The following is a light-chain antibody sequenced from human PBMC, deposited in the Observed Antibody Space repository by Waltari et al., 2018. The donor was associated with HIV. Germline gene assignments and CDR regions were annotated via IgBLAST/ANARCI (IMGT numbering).Light chain of an antibody. CDR2: DAS. J-gene: IGKJ2*01. V-gene: IGKV3-11*01. CDR1: QNIGNS. CDR3: QQRSNWPLYT. Sequence: IVLTQSPATLSLSPGERATLSCRASQNIGNSLAWYQHKPGQAPRRLIYDASNRVTGIPARFSGSGSGTEFSLVIRRLEPEDFAVYYCQQRSNWPLYTFGQGTKLEIK.